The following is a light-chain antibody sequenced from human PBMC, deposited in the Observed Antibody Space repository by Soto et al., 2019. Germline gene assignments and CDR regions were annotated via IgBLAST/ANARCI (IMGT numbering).Light chain of an antibody. J-gene: IGKJ4*01. CDR3: QQYGSFPVT. V-gene: IGKV3-20*01. CDR2: GAS. Sequence: EIVLTQSPGTLSLSPGERATLSCRASQSVSSSYLAWYQQKPGQAPRLLIYGASSRATGIPDRFSGSGSGTDFTLTISRLEPEDFALYYCQQYGSFPVTFGGGTKVEIK. CDR1: QSVSSSY.